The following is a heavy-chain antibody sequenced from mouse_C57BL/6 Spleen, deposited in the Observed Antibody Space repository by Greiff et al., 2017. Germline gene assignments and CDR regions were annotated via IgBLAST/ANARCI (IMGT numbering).Heavy chain of an antibody. CDR3: ARTGYYARDY. J-gene: IGHJ4*01. CDR1: GYAFSSSW. Sequence: VQLQQSGPELVKPGASVKISCKASGYAFSSSWLNWVTQRPGKGLEWIGRIYPGDGDTNYNGKFKGKATLTADKSSSTAYMQLSSLTSEDSAVYFCARTGYYARDYWGQGTSVTVSS. D-gene: IGHD4-1*01. V-gene: IGHV1-82*01. CDR2: IYPGDGDT.